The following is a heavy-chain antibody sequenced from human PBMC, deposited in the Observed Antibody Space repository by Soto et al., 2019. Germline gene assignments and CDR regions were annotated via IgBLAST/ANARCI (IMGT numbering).Heavy chain of an antibody. J-gene: IGHJ5*02. D-gene: IGHD6-19*01. CDR2: IYYSGST. Sequence: LSLTCTVSGGSISSISYYWGWIRQPPGKGLEWIGSIYYSGSTYYNPSLKSRVTISVDTSKNQFSLKLSSVTAADTAVYYCASRSSGWYQEWFDPWGQGTLVTVSS. CDR1: GGSISSISYY. V-gene: IGHV4-39*01. CDR3: ASRSSGWYQEWFDP.